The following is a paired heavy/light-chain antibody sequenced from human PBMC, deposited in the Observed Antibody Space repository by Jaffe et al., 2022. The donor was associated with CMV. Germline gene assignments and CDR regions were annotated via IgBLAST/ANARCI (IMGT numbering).Light chain of an antibody. CDR3: HQRSNWPPGLT. Sequence: EIVLTQSPATLSLSPGERATLSCRASQSVSSFLAWYQQKPGQAPRLLIYDASNRATGIPARFSGSGSGTDFTLTISSLEPEDFAVYYCHQRSNWPPGLTFGGGTKVEIK. V-gene: IGKV3-11*01. J-gene: IGKJ4*01. CDR1: QSVSSF. CDR2: DAS.
Heavy chain of an antibody. CDR2: IYNSAIT. D-gene: IGHD3-10*01. CDR3: ARLVPVARGDSEY. J-gene: IGHJ4*02. CDR1: GGSMGSYY. Sequence: QVQLQESGPGLVKPSETLSLTCTVSGGSMGSYYWSWVRQPPGKGLEWIGYIYNSAITNYNPSLESRVTISVDTSKNQFSLKLNSVTAADTAVYYCARLVPVARGDSEYWGQGTLVTVSS. V-gene: IGHV4-59*01.